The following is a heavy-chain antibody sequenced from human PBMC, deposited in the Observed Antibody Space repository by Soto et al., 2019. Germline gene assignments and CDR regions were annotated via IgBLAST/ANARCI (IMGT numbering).Heavy chain of an antibody. CDR2: ISARGGRL. J-gene: IGHJ4*02. CDR3: AKGSIDYSASVDN. D-gene: IGHD1-26*01. CDR1: GFAFSSYA. V-gene: IGHV3-23*01. Sequence: EVQLLESGGGLVQPGGSLRLSCAASGFAFSSYAMVWVRQAPGKGLEWVSVISARGGRLYFADSVKGRFTISRDNSKNVLSLEMNSLRAEDTATYFCAKGSIDYSASVDNWGQGTLVVVSS.